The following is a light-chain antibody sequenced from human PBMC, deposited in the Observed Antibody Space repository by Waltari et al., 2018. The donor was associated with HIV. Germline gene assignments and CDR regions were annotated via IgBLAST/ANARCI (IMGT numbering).Light chain of an antibody. V-gene: IGLV1-51*01. CDR3: GSWDGSLSGGV. J-gene: IGLJ2*01. CDR1: RSNTGAYF. CDR2: DNN. Sequence: QSVLTQPPSVSAAPGAKVHISCSGSRSNTGAYFLFWSQQVPGRAPKLLIYDNNKLPSGIPDRFSGSKSGTSTTLDITGLQTGDEADYYCGSWDGSLSGGVFGGGTKLTVL.